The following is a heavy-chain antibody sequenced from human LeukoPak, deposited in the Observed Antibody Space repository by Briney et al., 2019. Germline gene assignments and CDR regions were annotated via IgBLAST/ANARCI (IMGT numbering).Heavy chain of an antibody. CDR2: ISSSSSTR. V-gene: IGHV3-48*01. CDR1: GFNFITYS. Sequence: PGGSPRLSCGASGFNFITYSMNWVRQAPGKGLEWISYISSSSSTRFYADSVVGRFTISRDNAKDSVYLQMNGLRADGTATYYCARGILATSDAFDLWGRGTRVSVSS. J-gene: IGHJ3*01. CDR3: ARGILATSDAFDL.